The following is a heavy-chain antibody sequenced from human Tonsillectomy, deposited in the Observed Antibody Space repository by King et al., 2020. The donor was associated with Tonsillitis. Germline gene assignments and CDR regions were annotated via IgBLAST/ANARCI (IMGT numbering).Heavy chain of an antibody. Sequence: QLQESGPGLVKPSETLSLTCTVSXXSISXYXWSWVRQPPGKGLEWIGYISHTGNTNYNPSLKSRVTISVDTSKNQLSLRLSSVTAADTAVYYCAVSPTXXXDXXXYYXEXNAFXIWGQXTMVTV. CDR3: AVSPTXXXDXXXYYXEXNAFXI. CDR1: XXSISXYX. CDR2: ISHTGNT. J-gene: IGHJ3*02. V-gene: IGHV4-59*08. D-gene: IGHD3-22*01.